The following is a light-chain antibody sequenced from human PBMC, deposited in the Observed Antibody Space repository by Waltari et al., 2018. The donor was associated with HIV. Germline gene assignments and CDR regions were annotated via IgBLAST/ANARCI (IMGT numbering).Light chain of an antibody. V-gene: IGKV3-15*01. CDR3: QQYNDWPPVT. CDR1: QSVSSN. Sequence: DIVMTQSPVTLSVSPGERATLSCRASQSVSSNLAWYQQKPGQTPRLLIYGASTRASGIPARFSGSGSGTEFTLTISNLQSEDFAVYYCQQYNDWPPVTFGQGTRLEIK. J-gene: IGKJ5*01. CDR2: GAS.